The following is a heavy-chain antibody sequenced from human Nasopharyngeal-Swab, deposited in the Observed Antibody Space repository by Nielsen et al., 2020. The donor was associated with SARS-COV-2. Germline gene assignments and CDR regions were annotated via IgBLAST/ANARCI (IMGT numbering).Heavy chain of an antibody. CDR1: GGTFRNYG. CDR3: ARDSDYGDYIGWFDP. J-gene: IGHJ5*02. V-gene: IGHV1-69*13. CDR2: VMPKFDTA. D-gene: IGHD4-17*01. Sequence: SVKVSCKTSGGTFRNYGISWVRQAPGQGLEWMGGVMPKFDTANYAQKFQDRVTITADESTNTVYLELISLTSDDTAIYYCARDSDYGDYIGWFDPWGQGTLVTVSS.